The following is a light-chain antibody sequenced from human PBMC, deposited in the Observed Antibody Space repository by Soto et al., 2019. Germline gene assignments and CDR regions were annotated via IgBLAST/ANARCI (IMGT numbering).Light chain of an antibody. J-gene: IGLJ3*02. Sequence: QSALTQPASVSESPGQSITISCTGTNNDVGNYKLVSWFQHHLGKAPKLIIYEGTKRPSGVSNRFSASQSGNTASLTISGLQAEDEADYYCYSYAGTPTWVFGGGTKVTVL. CDR1: NNDVGNYKL. V-gene: IGLV2-23*01. CDR2: EGT. CDR3: YSYAGTPTWV.